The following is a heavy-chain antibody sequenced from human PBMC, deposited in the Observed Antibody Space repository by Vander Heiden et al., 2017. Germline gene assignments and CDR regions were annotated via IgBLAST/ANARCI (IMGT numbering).Heavy chain of an antibody. CDR2: ISGSGGST. J-gene: IGHJ4*02. CDR1: GFTFRSYA. D-gene: IGHD1-26*01. Sequence: EVQLLESGGGLVQPGGSLRLSCAASGFTFRSYAIGWVRQAPGKGLGWVSAISGSGGSTYYAYAVKGRFTIPRDNSKKTLYLKMKSMRAEDTAVYYFTGAPPPGRNFDYWGQGTLVTVSS. V-gene: IGHV3-23*01. CDR3: TGAPPPGRNFDY.